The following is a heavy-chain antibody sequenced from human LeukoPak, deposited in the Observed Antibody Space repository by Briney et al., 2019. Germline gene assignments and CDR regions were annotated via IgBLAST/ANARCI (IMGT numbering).Heavy chain of an antibody. J-gene: IGHJ4*02. CDR2: ISGSGGST. V-gene: IGHV3-23*01. Sequence: PGGSLRVSCAASGFTFSSNAMSWVCQAPGQGLEWVSAISGSGGSTYYADSVKGRFTICRDNSKNTLYLQMNSLSAEDTAVYYCAKEEDENGDYDGDYWGQGTLVTVSS. CDR3: AKEEDENGDYDGDY. CDR1: GFTFSSNA. D-gene: IGHD4-17*01.